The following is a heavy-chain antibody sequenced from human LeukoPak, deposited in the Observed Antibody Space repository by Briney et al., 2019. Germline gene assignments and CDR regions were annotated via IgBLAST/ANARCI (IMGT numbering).Heavy chain of an antibody. CDR1: GFTFSSYA. J-gene: IGHJ4*02. CDR3: AKVHDFWSGSNLYYFDY. V-gene: IGHV3-23*01. Sequence: GGSLRLSRAASGFTFSSYAMSWVRQAPGKGLEWVSAISGSGGSTYYADSVKGRFTISRDNSKNTLYLQMNSLRGEDTAVYYCAKVHDFWSGSNLYYFDYWGQGTLVTVSS. CDR2: ISGSGGST. D-gene: IGHD3-3*01.